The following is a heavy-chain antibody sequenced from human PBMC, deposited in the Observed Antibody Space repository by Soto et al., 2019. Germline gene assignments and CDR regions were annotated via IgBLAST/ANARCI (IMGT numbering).Heavy chain of an antibody. CDR2: IRPNDGHT. CDR3: AIIGSGDYSDFDY. CDR1: GYTFTSYG. J-gene: IGHJ4*02. Sequence: ASVKVSCKGLGYTFTSYGISWVRQAPGQGLEWMGWIRPNDGHTNYTQKFQDRVTMTRDTSTTTVYMDLRSLGSDDTAVYYCAIIGSGDYSDFDYWGQGTLVTVYS. V-gene: IGHV1-18*01. D-gene: IGHD4-4*01.